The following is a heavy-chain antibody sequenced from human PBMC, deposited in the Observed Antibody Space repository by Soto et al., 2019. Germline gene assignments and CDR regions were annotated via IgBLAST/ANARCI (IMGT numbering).Heavy chain of an antibody. D-gene: IGHD3-10*01. Sequence: SETLSLTCTVSGGSLSSGGYFWSWIRQPPGGGLEWIGHIYNIGTTYSNPSLQSQVTISLDTSKNQFSLKLSSVTAADTAVYYCARGPSSDKVDYWGQGTLVTVSS. CDR2: IYNIGTT. J-gene: IGHJ4*02. CDR3: ARGPSSDKVDY. CDR1: GGSLSSGGYF. V-gene: IGHV4-30-4*01.